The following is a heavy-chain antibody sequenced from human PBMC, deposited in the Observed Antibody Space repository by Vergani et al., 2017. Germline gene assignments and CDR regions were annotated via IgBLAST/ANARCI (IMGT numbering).Heavy chain of an antibody. Sequence: EVQLVESGGGLVQPGRSLRLSCAASGFTFDDYAMHWVRQAPGKGLEWVSGISWNSGSTGYADSVKGRFTISRDNAKNSLYLQMNSLRAEDTALYYCAKEAHFSDTAMVLGRGWFDPWGQGTLVTVSS. D-gene: IGHD5-18*01. CDR2: ISWNSGST. CDR3: AKEAHFSDTAMVLGRGWFDP. V-gene: IGHV3-9*01. J-gene: IGHJ5*02. CDR1: GFTFDDYA.